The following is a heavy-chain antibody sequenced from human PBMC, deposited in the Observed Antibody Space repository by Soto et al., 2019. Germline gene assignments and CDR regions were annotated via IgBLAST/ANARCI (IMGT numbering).Heavy chain of an antibody. Sequence: SETLSLTCAVYGGSFSGYYWSWVRQPPGKGLEWVGEINHSGSTNYNPSLKSRVTISVDTSKNQFSLKLSSVTAAATAVYYCASLNSSGWYYSDYWGQGTLVTVSS. J-gene: IGHJ4*02. V-gene: IGHV4-34*01. CDR3: ASLNSSGWYYSDY. CDR2: INHSGST. CDR1: GGSFSGYY. D-gene: IGHD6-19*01.